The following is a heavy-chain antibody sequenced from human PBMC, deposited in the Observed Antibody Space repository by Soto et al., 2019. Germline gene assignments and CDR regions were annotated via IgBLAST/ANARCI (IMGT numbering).Heavy chain of an antibody. CDR3: ARGGTPIDY. CDR2: ISAYNGNT. D-gene: IGHD3-16*01. V-gene: IGHV1-18*01. CDR1: GYTFTNFG. J-gene: IGHJ4*02. Sequence: QVQLVQSGAEVKKPGASVKVSCKASGYTFTNFGISWVRQAPGQGLEWMGWISAYNGNTNYAQNFQGRVTMTADTPASTADMELRSLVSDDTAVYYCARGGTPIDYWAQGTRVTVSS.